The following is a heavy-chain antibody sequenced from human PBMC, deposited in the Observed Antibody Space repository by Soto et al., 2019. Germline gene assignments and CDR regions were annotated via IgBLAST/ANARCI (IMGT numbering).Heavy chain of an antibody. CDR1: GFTFSSYW. Sequence: EVHLVESGGGLVQPGGSLRLSCAASGFTFSSYWMHWVRQVPGKGLVWVSRINSDGSSTTDADSVKGRFTIYRDNAKNMLYLQMNSLRVEDTAVYYCARGPEGINWYAHPIDYWGQGAPVTVSS. CDR3: ARGPEGINWYAHPIDY. J-gene: IGHJ4*02. D-gene: IGHD2-2*01. V-gene: IGHV3-74*01. CDR2: INSDGSST.